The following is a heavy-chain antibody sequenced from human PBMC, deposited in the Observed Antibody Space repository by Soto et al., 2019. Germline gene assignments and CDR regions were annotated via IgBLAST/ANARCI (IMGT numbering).Heavy chain of an antibody. J-gene: IGHJ2*01. CDR2: IYHSGST. Sequence: SETLSLTCAVSGGSISSGGYSWSWIRQPPGKGLEWIGYIYHSGSTYYNPSLKSRVTISVDRSKNQFSLRLSSVTAADTAVYYCARDLDYGDYLGRKNWYFDLWGRGTLVTVS. CDR1: GGSISSGGYS. CDR3: ARDLDYGDYLGRKNWYFDL. D-gene: IGHD4-17*01. V-gene: IGHV4-30-2*01.